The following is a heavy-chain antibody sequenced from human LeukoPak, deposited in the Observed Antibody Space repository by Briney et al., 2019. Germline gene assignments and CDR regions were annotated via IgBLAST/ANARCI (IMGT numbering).Heavy chain of an antibody. J-gene: IGHJ4*02. CDR1: LFTFSSYS. Sequence: GGTLRLSRAVCLFTFSSYSMNGVRHPRTRGRGVGWYISNSSSTKYYADSVKGRFTISRDNAKNSLYLQINSLRAEHTAVYYCAKDGPQGAHCSGGRCYSGVYDYWGQGTLVTVSS. CDR3: AKDGPQGAHCSGGRCYSGVYDY. D-gene: IGHD2-15*01. V-gene: IGHV3-48*01. CDR2: ISNSSSTK.